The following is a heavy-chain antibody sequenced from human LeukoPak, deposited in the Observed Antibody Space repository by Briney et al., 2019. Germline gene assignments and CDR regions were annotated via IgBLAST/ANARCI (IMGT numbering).Heavy chain of an antibody. Sequence: PSETLSLTCTVSGGSISSYYWSWIRQPPGKGLEWIGYIYYSGSTNYNPSLKSRVTISVDTSKNQFSLKLSSMTAADTAVYYCARGDAYYDFWSGYYTGWHFDYWGQGTLVTVSS. V-gene: IGHV4-59*01. D-gene: IGHD3-3*01. CDR2: IYYSGST. CDR1: GGSISSYY. CDR3: ARGDAYYDFWSGYYTGWHFDY. J-gene: IGHJ4*02.